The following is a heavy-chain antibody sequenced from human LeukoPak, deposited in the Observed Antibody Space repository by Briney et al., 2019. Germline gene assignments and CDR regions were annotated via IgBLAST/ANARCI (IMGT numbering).Heavy chain of an antibody. D-gene: IGHD5-12*01. CDR3: ARGDSGPGYSYWYFDL. CDR2: INPSGGGT. J-gene: IGHJ2*01. CDR1: GYTFTSYY. Sequence: ASVKVSCKASGYTFTSYYMHWVRQAPGQGLEWMGIINPSGGGTSYAQKFQGRVTMTRDTSTSTVYMELSSLRSEDTAVYYCARGDSGPGYSYWYFDLWGRGTLVTVSS. V-gene: IGHV1-46*03.